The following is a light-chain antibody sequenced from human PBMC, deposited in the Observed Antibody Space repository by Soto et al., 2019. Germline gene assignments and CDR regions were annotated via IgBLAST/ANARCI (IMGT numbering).Light chain of an antibody. Sequence: QSVLTQPPSASGTPGQRVTISWSGSTSNIGSNYVYWYQQLPGTAPKLLIYMNNQRPSGVPDRFSGSKSGTSASLAISGLRSEDEADYYCAAWDDSLSGRVFGGGTKVTVL. J-gene: IGLJ2*01. CDR1: TSNIGSNY. CDR3: AAWDDSLSGRV. V-gene: IGLV1-47*01. CDR2: MNN.